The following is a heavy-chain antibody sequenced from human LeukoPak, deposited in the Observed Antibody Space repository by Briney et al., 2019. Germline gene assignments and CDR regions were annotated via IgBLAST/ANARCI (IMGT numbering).Heavy chain of an antibody. V-gene: IGHV4-59*01. CDR1: GGSITTYY. Sequence: PSETLSLTCTVSGGSITTYYWSWIRQPPGKGLEWIGYIFYSASTMYNPSLKSRLTISVDTSKNQFSLKLSSVTAADTAVYYCARGGWEPSHFDYWGQGALVTVSS. D-gene: IGHD1-26*01. CDR2: IFYSAST. J-gene: IGHJ4*02. CDR3: ARGGWEPSHFDY.